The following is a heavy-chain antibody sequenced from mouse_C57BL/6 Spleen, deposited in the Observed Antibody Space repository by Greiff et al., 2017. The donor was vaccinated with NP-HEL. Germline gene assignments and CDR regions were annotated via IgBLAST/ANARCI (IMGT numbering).Heavy chain of an antibody. D-gene: IGHD1-1*01. CDR3: ARPGSSPYYYAMDY. CDR2: ISYDGSN. V-gene: IGHV3-6*01. J-gene: IGHJ4*01. Sequence: VQLKESGPGLVKPSQSLSLTCSVTGYSITSGYYWNWIRQFPGNKLEWMGYISYDGSNNYNPSLKNRISITRDTSKNQFFLKLNSVTTEDTATYYCARPGSSPYYYAMDYWGQGTSVTVSS. CDR1: GYSITSGYY.